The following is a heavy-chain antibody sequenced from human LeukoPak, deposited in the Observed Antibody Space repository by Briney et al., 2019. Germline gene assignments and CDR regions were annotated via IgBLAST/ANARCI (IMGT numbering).Heavy chain of an antibody. CDR1: GYTFTTHY. J-gene: IGHJ5*02. V-gene: IGHV1-46*01. CDR3: ARRPTQTQTRITMVRGWVRRSFHNWFDP. CDR2: INPSGTTT. Sequence: ASEKVSCKASGYTFTTHYMHWVRQAPGQGLEWMGLINPSGTTTNYAQKFRGRVTMTRNTSISTAYMELSSLRSEDTAVYYCARRPTQTQTRITMVRGWVRRSFHNWFDPWGQGTLVTVSS. D-gene: IGHD3-10*01.